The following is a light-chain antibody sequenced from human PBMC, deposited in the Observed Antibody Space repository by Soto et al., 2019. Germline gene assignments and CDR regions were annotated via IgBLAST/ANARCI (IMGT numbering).Light chain of an antibody. V-gene: IGLV1-44*01. CDR1: SSNIGTNT. CDR3: AAWDVSLVV. Sequence: QAVVTQPPSASGTPGQRVTISCSGSSSNIGTNTVIWYQQLPGAAPKLLIYSDNQRPSGVPDRFSGSKSGTSASLAISGLQSEHEADYYCAAWDVSLVVFGGGTKVTVL. J-gene: IGLJ2*01. CDR2: SDN.